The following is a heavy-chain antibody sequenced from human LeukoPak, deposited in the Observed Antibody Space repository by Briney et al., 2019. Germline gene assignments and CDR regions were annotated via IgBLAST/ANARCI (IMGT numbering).Heavy chain of an antibody. Sequence: GGSLRLSCAASGFTFSDYYMSWIRQAPGEGLEWISYISSSGSTIYYADSVKGRFTISRDNAKNSLYLQMNSLRAEDTAVYFCARDLDYFDSSGYQTYYFDFWGQGTLVTVSS. J-gene: IGHJ4*02. CDR2: ISSSGSTI. CDR1: GFTFSDYY. V-gene: IGHV3-11*01. D-gene: IGHD3-22*01. CDR3: ARDLDYFDSSGYQTYYFDF.